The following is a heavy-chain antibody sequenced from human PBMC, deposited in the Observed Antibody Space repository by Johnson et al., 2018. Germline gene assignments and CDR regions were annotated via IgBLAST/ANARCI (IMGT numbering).Heavy chain of an antibody. CDR3: AREDDYGDYKYYYYMDV. CDR1: GFPFNNYA. Sequence: QVQLVESGGGVVQXRRSLRLSCAASGFPFNNYAMNWVRQAPGKGLEWVAIVSYDGSNKYYEDSVKGRFTISRDNSKNTLYLQMNSLRAEDTAVFYCAREDDYGDYKYYYYMDVWGKGTTVTVSS. V-gene: IGHV3-30-3*01. D-gene: IGHD4-17*01. J-gene: IGHJ6*03. CDR2: VSYDGSNK.